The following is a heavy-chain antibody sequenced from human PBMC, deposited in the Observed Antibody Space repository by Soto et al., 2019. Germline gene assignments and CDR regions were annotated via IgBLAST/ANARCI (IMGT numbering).Heavy chain of an antibody. Sequence: GGSLRLSCAASGFTFSSYGMHWVRQAPGKGLEWVAVISYDGSVQYYVDSVKGRLTISRDNAKKQLYLQMNGLRAEDTALYYCARAPYSNAWYRFDLWGQGTLVTVSS. CDR2: ISYDGSVQ. V-gene: IGHV3-30*03. CDR3: ARAPYSNAWYRFDL. D-gene: IGHD4-4*01. CDR1: GFTFSSYG. J-gene: IGHJ4*02.